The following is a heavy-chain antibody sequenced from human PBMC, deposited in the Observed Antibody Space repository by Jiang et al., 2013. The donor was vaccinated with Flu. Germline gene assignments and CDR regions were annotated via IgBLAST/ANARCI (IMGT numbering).Heavy chain of an antibody. Sequence: VQLLESGGGLVQPGGSLRLSCAASGFTFNNYAMSWVRQAPGKGLEWVSSISGSGGSTFYAVSVKGRFTISRDNSKNTLYLQMNSLRVEDTAVYYCVRYYDDSGFDLYWGQGTLVTVSS. CDR3: VRYYDDSGFDLY. D-gene: IGHD3-22*01. CDR1: GFTFNNYA. V-gene: IGHV3-23*01. CDR2: ISGSGGST. J-gene: IGHJ4*02.